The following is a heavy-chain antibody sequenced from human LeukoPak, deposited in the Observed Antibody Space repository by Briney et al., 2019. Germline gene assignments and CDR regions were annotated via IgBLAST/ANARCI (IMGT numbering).Heavy chain of an antibody. Sequence: ASVKVSCKASGYTFTSYDINWVRQATGQGLEWMGWMNPNSGNTGYAQKLQGRVTMTTDTSTSTAYMELRSLRSDDTAVYYCARSSIVATNWFDPWGQGTLVTVSS. J-gene: IGHJ5*02. V-gene: IGHV1-8*01. D-gene: IGHD1-26*01. CDR3: ARSSIVATNWFDP. CDR1: GYTFTSYD. CDR2: MNPNSGNT.